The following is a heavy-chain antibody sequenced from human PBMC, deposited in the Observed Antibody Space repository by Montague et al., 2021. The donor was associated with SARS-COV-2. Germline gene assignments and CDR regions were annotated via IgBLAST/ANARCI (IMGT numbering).Heavy chain of an antibody. CDR3: ARDLEWFGELVDAFDI. V-gene: IGHV3-20*03. J-gene: IGHJ3*02. D-gene: IGHD3-10*01. CDR1: GFTFGDYG. Sequence: SLSLSFAASGFTFGDYGMSWVRQAPGKGLEWVSGINWNGGSTGYADSVKGRFTIPRDNAKNSLYLQMNSLRAEDTALYYCARDLEWFGELVDAFDIWGQGTMVTVSS. CDR2: INWNGGST.